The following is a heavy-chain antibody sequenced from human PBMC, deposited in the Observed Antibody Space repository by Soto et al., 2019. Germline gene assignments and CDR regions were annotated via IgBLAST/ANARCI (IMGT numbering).Heavy chain of an antibody. V-gene: IGHV4-34*01. CDR3: ARGRRRFGELLYPFDY. D-gene: IGHD3-10*01. CDR1: GGSFSGYY. J-gene: IGHJ4*02. CDR2: INHSGST. Sequence: SETLSLTCAVYGGSFSGYYWSWIRQPPGKGLEWIGEINHSGSTNYNPSLKSRVTISVDTSKNQFSLKLSSVTAADTAVYYCARGRRRFGELLYPFDYWGQGTLVTVSS.